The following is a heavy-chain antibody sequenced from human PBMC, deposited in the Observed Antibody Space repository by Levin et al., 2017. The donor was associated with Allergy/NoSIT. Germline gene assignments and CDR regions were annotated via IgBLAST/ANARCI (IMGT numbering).Heavy chain of an antibody. Sequence: GESLKISCAASGFTFSSYGMHWVRQAPGKGLEWVAVIWYDGSNKYYADSVKGRFAISRDDSKNTLYLQMNSLRVEDTAVYYCARSYLPDLDSWGQGTLVTVSS. J-gene: IGHJ4*02. D-gene: IGHD2-2*02. CDR1: GFTFSSYG. CDR2: IWYDGSNK. V-gene: IGHV3-33*01. CDR3: ARSYLPDLDS.